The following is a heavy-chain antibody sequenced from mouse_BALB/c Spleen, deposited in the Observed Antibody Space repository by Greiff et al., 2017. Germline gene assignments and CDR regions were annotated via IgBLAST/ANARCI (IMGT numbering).Heavy chain of an antibody. D-gene: IGHD1-1*01. Sequence: VQLQQSGPGLVKPSQSLSLTCTVTGYSITSDYAWNWIRQFPGNKLEWMGYISYSGSTSYNPSLKSRISITRDTSKNQFFLQLNSVTTEDTATYYCARAYYGSSRFAYWGQGTLVTVSA. CDR3: ARAYYGSSRFAY. J-gene: IGHJ3*01. CDR1: GYSITSDYA. CDR2: ISYSGST. V-gene: IGHV3-2*02.